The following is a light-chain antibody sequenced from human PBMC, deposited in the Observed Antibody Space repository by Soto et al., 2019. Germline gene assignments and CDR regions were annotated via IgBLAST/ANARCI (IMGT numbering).Light chain of an antibody. V-gene: IGKV2-28*01. CDR2: LGS. CDR1: QSLLHSNGYNY. J-gene: IGKJ2*01. CDR3: MQALQTRNT. Sequence: DIVMTQSPLSLPVTPGEPASISCRSSQSLLHSNGYNYLDWYLQKPGQSPQLLIYLGSNRASGVPDRFSGSGSGTDFTLKTSRVEAEDVGVYYCMQALQTRNTFGQGTKLEIK.